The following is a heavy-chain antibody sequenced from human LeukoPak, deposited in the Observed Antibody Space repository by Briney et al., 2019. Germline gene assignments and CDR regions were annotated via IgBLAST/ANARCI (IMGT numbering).Heavy chain of an antibody. D-gene: IGHD6-13*01. CDR2: IYYSGST. Sequence: SETLSLTCAVYGASFSNYYWSWIRQPPGKGLEWIGYIYYSGSTNYNPSLKSRVTISVDTSKNQFSLKLSSVTAADTAVYYCASWYSSSWYKGWFDPWGQGTLVTVSS. CDR1: GASFSNYY. CDR3: ASWYSSSWYKGWFDP. V-gene: IGHV4-59*01. J-gene: IGHJ5*02.